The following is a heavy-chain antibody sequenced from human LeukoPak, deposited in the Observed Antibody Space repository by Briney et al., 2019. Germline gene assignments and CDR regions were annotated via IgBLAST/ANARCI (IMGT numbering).Heavy chain of an antibody. CDR1: GYRFTSYW. J-gene: IGHJ3*02. D-gene: IGHD2/OR15-2a*01. CDR2: IYPDDSDT. Sequence: GESLKISCKGSGYRFTSYWIGWVRQMPGKGLQWMGIIYPDDSDTRYSPSFQGQVTISADKSISTAYLQWSSLKASDTAMYYCARPLTTSYDAFDIWGQGTMVTVSS. CDR3: ARPLTTSYDAFDI. V-gene: IGHV5-51*01.